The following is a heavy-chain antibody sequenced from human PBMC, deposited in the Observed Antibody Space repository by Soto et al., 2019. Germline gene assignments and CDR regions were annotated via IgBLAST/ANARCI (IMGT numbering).Heavy chain of an antibody. J-gene: IGHJ6*02. Sequence: PSETLSLTCTVSGGSISSGDYYWSWIRQPPGKGLEWIGYIYYSGSTYYNPSLKSRVTISVDTSKNQFSLKLSSVTAADTAVYYCAREVRGRSYDFWSGYRPEYGMDAWGQGTTVTVSS. D-gene: IGHD3-3*01. V-gene: IGHV4-30-4*01. CDR2: IYYSGST. CDR3: AREVRGRSYDFWSGYRPEYGMDA. CDR1: GGSISSGDYY.